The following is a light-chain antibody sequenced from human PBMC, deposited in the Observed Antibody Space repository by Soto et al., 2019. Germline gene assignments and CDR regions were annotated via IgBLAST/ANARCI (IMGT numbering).Light chain of an antibody. CDR3: QSYDSSLSGPVV. J-gene: IGLJ2*01. Sequence: QAVVTPPPSVSGAPGQRVTISCTGSSSNIGAGYDVHWYQQLPGTAPKLLIYGNSNRPSGVPDRFSGSKSGTSASLAITGLQAEDEADYYCQSYDSSLSGPVVFGGGTQLTVL. CDR1: SSNIGAGYD. CDR2: GNS. V-gene: IGLV1-40*01.